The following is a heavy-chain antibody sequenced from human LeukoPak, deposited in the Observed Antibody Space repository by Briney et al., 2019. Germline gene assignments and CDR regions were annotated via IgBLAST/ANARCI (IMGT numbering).Heavy chain of an antibody. Sequence: GGSLRLSCAASGFSLGNYAMSWVRQAPGKGLEWVSGISDSGGTTYYADSVKGRFTISRDNSKNTLYLQMNSLTAEDTAVYYCAKDRRRFWSGYLDYWGQGALVTVSS. CDR2: ISDSGGTT. CDR3: AKDRRRFWSGYLDY. D-gene: IGHD3-3*01. CDR1: GFSLGNYA. V-gene: IGHV3-23*01. J-gene: IGHJ4*02.